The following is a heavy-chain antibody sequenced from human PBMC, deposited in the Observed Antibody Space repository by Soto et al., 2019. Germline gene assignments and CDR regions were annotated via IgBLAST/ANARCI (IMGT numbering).Heavy chain of an antibody. CDR2: IYYSGST. J-gene: IGHJ4*02. CDR3: ARGATKLFDY. D-gene: IGHD1-26*01. CDR1: GGSISSYY. V-gene: IGHV4-59*01. Sequence: SETLSLTCTVSGGSISSYYWSWIRQPPGKGLEWIGYIYYSGSTNYNPSLKSRVTISVDTSKNQFSLKLSPVTAADTAVYYCARGATKLFDYWGQGTLVTVSS.